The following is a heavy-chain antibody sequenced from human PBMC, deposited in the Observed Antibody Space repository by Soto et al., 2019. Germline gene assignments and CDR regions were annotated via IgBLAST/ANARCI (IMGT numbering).Heavy chain of an antibody. J-gene: IGHJ5*02. CDR1: GYTFTSYY. D-gene: IGHD3-3*01. CDR2: INPSGGST. CDR3: ARVPGYYDFWSGYSAWFDP. V-gene: IGHV1-46*01. Sequence: GASVKVSCKASGYTFTSYYMHWVRQAPGQGLEWMGIINPSGGSTSYAQKYQGRVTMTRDTSTSTVYMELSSLRSEDTAAYYCARVPGYYDFWSGYSAWFDPWGQGTLVTVSS.